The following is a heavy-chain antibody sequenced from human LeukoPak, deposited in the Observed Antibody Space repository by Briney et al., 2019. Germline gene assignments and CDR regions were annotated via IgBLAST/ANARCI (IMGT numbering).Heavy chain of an antibody. J-gene: IGHJ4*02. CDR2: IYYSGNT. V-gene: IGHV4-59*08. Sequence: KSSESLSLTCTVSGGSISSYYWSWFRQSPGKGLEWIGYIYYSGNTDYNPSLKSRVTISVDTSKNQFALKLSSVTAADTAIYYCARHKVTCSGGFCFLDYFDYWGQGALVTVSS. CDR1: GGSISSYY. CDR3: ARHKVTCSGGFCFLDYFDY. D-gene: IGHD2-15*01.